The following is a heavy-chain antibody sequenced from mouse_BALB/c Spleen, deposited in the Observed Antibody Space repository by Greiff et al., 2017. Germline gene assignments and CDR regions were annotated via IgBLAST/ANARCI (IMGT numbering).Heavy chain of an antibody. D-gene: IGHD2-3*01. Sequence: EVMLVESGGGLVKPGGSLKLSCAASGFTFSSYAMSWVRQSPEKRLEWVAEISSGGSYTYYPDTVTGRFTISRDNAKNTLYLEMSSLRSEDTAMYYCAREKGIYDGYYDAMDYWGQGTSVTVSS. CDR1: GFTFSSYA. V-gene: IGHV5-9-4*01. CDR2: ISSGGSYT. CDR3: AREKGIYDGYYDAMDY. J-gene: IGHJ4*01.